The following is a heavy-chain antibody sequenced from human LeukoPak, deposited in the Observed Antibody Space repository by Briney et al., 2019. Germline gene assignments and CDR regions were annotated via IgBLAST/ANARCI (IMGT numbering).Heavy chain of an antibody. CDR2: IIPAFGIP. CDR1: GGTLNSYT. Sequence: ASVKVSCKASGGTLNSYTINWVRQAPGEGREWMGTIIPAFGIPNYAQRFKDRVTITADKSTSTAYMELSSLRSEDTAVYYCAREFWGTMVRGAAMDVWGQGTTVTVSS. J-gene: IGHJ6*02. V-gene: IGHV1-69*02. D-gene: IGHD3-10*01. CDR3: AREFWGTMVRGAAMDV.